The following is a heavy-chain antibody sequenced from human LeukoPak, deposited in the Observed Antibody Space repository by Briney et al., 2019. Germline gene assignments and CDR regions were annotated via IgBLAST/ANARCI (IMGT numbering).Heavy chain of an antibody. CDR2: IKSKTDGGTT. Sequence: GGSLRLSCAASTFTFSNAWMSWVRQAPGKGLEWVGRIKSKTDGGTTDYAAPVKGRFTISRDDSKNTLYLQMNSLKTEDTAVYYCTTDSGGYVPLLNWGQGTLVTVSS. CDR1: TFTFSNAW. V-gene: IGHV3-15*01. J-gene: IGHJ4*02. D-gene: IGHD3-22*01. CDR3: TTDSGGYVPLLN.